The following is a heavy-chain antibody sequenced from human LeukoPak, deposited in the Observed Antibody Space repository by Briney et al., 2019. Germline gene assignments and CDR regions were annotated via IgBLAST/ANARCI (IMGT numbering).Heavy chain of an antibody. V-gene: IGHV1-69*05. Sequence: ASVKVSCKASGGTFSSYAISWVRQAPGQGLEWMGGIIPIFGTANYAQKFQGRVTITTDESTSTAYMELSSLRSEDTAVYYFARRYKGRTFYGGWFGPWGQGTLVNGPS. CDR1: GGTFSSYA. D-gene: IGHD1-1*01. CDR2: IIPIFGTA. CDR3: ARRYKGRTFYGGWFGP. J-gene: IGHJ5*01.